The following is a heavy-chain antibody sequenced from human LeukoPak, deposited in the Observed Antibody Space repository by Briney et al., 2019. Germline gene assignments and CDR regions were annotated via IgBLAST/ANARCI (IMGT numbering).Heavy chain of an antibody. D-gene: IGHD3-22*01. J-gene: IGHJ4*02. V-gene: IGHV3-21*01. CDR1: GFTFSSYS. CDR3: ARESSGYPRYKDY. CDR2: ISSSSSYI. Sequence: PGGSLRLSCAASGFTFSSYSMNWVRQAPGKGLEWVSSISSSSSYIYYADSVKGRFTISRDNAKNSLYLQMNSLRAEDTAVYYCARESSGYPRYKDYWGQGTLLTVSS.